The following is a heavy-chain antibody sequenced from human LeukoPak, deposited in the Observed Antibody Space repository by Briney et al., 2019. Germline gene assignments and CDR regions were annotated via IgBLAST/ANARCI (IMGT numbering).Heavy chain of an antibody. J-gene: IGHJ4*02. D-gene: IGHD3-10*01. CDR3: AKDDLWFGELWRGHYFDY. Sequence: GGSLRLSCAASGFTFSSYAMSWVRQAPGKGLERVSAISGSGGSTYYADSVKGRFTISRDNSKNTLYLQMNSLRAEDTAVYYCAKDDLWFGELWRGHYFDYWGQGTLVTVSS. CDR1: GFTFSSYA. CDR2: ISGSGGST. V-gene: IGHV3-23*01.